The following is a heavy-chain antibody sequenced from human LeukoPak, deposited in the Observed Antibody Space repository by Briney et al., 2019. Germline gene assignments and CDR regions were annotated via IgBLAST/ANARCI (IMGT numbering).Heavy chain of an antibody. CDR1: GYTLTELS. CDR2: FDPEDGET. Sequence: ASVKVSCKVSGYTLTELSMHWVRQAPGKGLEWMGGFDPEDGETIYAQKFQGRVTMTEDTSTDTAYMELSSLRSEDTAAYYCATDQPGYSYGDGYFDYWGQGTLVTVSS. J-gene: IGHJ4*02. D-gene: IGHD5-18*01. CDR3: ATDQPGYSYGDGYFDY. V-gene: IGHV1-24*01.